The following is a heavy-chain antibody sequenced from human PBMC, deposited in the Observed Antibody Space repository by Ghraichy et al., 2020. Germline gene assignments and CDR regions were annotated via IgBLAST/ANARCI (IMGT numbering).Heavy chain of an antibody. CDR3: ARDLNSGDYVSYYYYGMDV. J-gene: IGHJ6*02. CDR1: GFTFSSYW. D-gene: IGHD4-17*01. Sequence: GALRLSCAASGFTFSSYWMSWVRQAPGKGLEWVANIKQDGSEKYYVDSVKGRFTISRDNAKNSLYLQMNSLRAEDTAVYYCARDLNSGDYVSYYYYGMDVWGQGTTVTVSS. V-gene: IGHV3-7*01. CDR2: IKQDGSEK.